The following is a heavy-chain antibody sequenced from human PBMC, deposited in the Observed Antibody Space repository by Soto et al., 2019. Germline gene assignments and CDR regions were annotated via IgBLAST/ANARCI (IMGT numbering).Heavy chain of an antibody. CDR3: VKGADHASGGYYTLDN. CDR2: VSYDGRNT. CDR1: GFTFSSYG. V-gene: IGHV3-30*18. Sequence: QVQLVESGGGVVQPGRSLRLSCAASGFTFSSYGILWVRQAPGKGLEWVALVSYDGRNTYNADSVKGRFSISRDNFQNTLYLQMNSLRTEDTAVYYCVKGADHASGGYYTLDNWCQGTLVTVSS. D-gene: IGHD3-10*01. J-gene: IGHJ4*02.